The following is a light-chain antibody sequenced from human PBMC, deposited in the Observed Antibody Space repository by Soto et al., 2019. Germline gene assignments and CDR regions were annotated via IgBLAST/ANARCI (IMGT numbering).Light chain of an antibody. CDR1: QSVNSN. V-gene: IGKV3-15*01. Sequence: ETVMTQSPATLSVSPGERATLSCRASQSVNSNLAWYQQKLGQAPRVVIYGASTMATGIPARFSGSGSGTDFILTISSLQSEDFAVYYCQHYNTWPWTFGQGTKVEIK. CDR3: QHYNTWPWT. J-gene: IGKJ1*01. CDR2: GAS.